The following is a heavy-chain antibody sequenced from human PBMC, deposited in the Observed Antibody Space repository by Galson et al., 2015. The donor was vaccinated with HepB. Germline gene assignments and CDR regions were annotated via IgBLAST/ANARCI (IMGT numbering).Heavy chain of an antibody. CDR1: GFTFSSYA. J-gene: IGHJ4*02. CDR3: ASLYDSSGYYYVRGPFDY. Sequence: SLRLSCAASGFTFSSYAMHWVRQAPGKGLEWVAVISYDGSNKYYADSVKGRFTISRDNSKNTLYLQMNSLRAEDTAVYYCASLYDSSGYYYVRGPFDYWGQGTLVTVSS. CDR2: ISYDGSNK. D-gene: IGHD3-22*01. V-gene: IGHV3-30*04.